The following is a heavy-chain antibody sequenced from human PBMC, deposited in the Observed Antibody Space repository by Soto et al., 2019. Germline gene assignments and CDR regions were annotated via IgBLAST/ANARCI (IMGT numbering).Heavy chain of an antibody. V-gene: IGHV4-39*01. D-gene: IGHD6-13*01. Sequence: AETRSLTCTGSGGSIGSRSYYWGWSRQPPGKGLEGIGSIYYSGRTYYNPARKSRVTMSVDTSKNQFSLKLSSGTAADTAVSSCASHLGPKPSSSFDWGQGNLVTVPS. CDR3: ASHLGPKPSSSFD. CDR2: IYYSGRT. J-gene: IGHJ4*02. CDR1: GGSIGSRSYY.